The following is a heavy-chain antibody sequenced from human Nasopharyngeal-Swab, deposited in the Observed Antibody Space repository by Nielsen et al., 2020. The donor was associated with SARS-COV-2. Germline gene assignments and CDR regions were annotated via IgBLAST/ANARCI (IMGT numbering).Heavy chain of an antibody. D-gene: IGHD6-13*01. V-gene: IGHV3-23*01. CDR2: ISGSGGST. J-gene: IGHJ4*02. CDR3: AKGVAAAIGEYYFDY. CDR1: GFTFSSYA. Sequence: GESLKISCAASGFTFSSYAMSWVRQAPGKGLEWDSAISGSGGSTYYADSVKGRFTISRDNSKNTLYLQMNSLRAEDTAVYYCAKGVAAAIGEYYFDYWGQGTLVTVSS.